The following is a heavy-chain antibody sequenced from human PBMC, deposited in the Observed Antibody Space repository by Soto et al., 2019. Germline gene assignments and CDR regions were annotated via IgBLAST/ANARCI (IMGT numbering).Heavy chain of an antibody. CDR3: AKEAGGGIGMVTSYFDY. CDR2: IGGSGIST. D-gene: IGHD5-18*01. V-gene: IGHV3-23*01. J-gene: IGHJ4*02. CDR1: GFIFSSSA. Sequence: GGSLRLSCSASGFIFSSSAMNWVRQAPGKGLEWVSGIGGSGISTYYADSVKGRFTISRDNSKSTLYLHMNSLRADDTAIYYCAKEAGGGIGMVTSYFDYWGQGTLVTVSS.